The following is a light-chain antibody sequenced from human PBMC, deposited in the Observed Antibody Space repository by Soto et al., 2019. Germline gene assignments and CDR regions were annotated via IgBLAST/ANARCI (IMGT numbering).Light chain of an antibody. V-gene: IGLV2-14*01. CDR3: TSYTSSSPRV. Sequence: QSVLTQPASVSGSPGQSITISCTGTSSDVGGYNYVSWYQQHPGKAPKLMIYDVSNRPSGVSNRFSGSKSGNTASLTISGLQAEDGADYYCTSYTSSSPRVFGGGTK. CDR2: DVS. CDR1: SSDVGGYNY. J-gene: IGLJ2*01.